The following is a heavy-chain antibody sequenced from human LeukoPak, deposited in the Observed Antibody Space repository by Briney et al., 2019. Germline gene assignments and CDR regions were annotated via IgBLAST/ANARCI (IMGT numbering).Heavy chain of an antibody. Sequence: ASVKVSCKASGYTFTGYYMHWVRQAPGQGLEWMGWISPNSGGTNYAQKFQGRVTMTRDTSISTAYMQLSGLRSDDTAIYYCARAALQLNGNYDYWGQGTLVTVSS. CDR3: ARAALQLNGNYDY. CDR2: ISPNSGGT. J-gene: IGHJ4*02. CDR1: GYTFTGYY. V-gene: IGHV1-2*02. D-gene: IGHD1-7*01.